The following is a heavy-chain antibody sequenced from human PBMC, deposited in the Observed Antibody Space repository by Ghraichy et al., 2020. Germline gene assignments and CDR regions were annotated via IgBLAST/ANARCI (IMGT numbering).Heavy chain of an antibody. J-gene: IGHJ4*02. CDR1: GYSISSGYY. CDR2: IYHSGST. D-gene: IGHD3-9*01. V-gene: IGHV4-38-2*01. CDR3: ARAPTSAYDILTGYYIYFDY. Sequence: SETLSLTCAVSGYSISSGYYWGWIRQPPGKGLEWIGSIYHSGSTYYNPSLKSRVTISVDTSKNQFSLKLSSVTAADTAVYYCARAPTSAYDILTGYYIYFDYWGQGTLVTVSS.